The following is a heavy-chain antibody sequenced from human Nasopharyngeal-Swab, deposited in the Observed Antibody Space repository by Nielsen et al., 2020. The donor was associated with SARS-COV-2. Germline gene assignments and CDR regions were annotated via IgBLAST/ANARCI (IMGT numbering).Heavy chain of an antibody. CDR1: GFTFSSYW. CDR2: IKQDGSEK. CDR3: ARDLPTYSDWFDP. Sequence: GESLKISCAASGFTFSSYWMSWVRQAPGKGLEWVANIKQDGSEKYYVDSVKGRFTISRDNAKNSLYLQMNSLRAEDTAVYYCARDLPTYSDWFDPWGQGTLVTVPQ. J-gene: IGHJ5*02. V-gene: IGHV3-7*01. D-gene: IGHD2-21*01.